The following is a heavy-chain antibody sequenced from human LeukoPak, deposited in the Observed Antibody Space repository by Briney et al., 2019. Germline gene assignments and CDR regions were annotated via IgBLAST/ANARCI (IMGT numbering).Heavy chain of an antibody. J-gene: IGHJ4*02. D-gene: IGHD6-13*01. CDR3: ARDRDAAAGTSFDY. CDR1: GFTFDNYG. CDR2: INWNGGSI. V-gene: IGHV3-20*04. Sequence: LSGRSLRLSCAASGFTFDNYGLSWVRQAPGKGLEWVSGINWNGGSIGYADSVKGRFAISRDNAKNSLYLQMNSLRAEDTAVYYCARDRDAAAGTSFDYWGQGTLVTVSS.